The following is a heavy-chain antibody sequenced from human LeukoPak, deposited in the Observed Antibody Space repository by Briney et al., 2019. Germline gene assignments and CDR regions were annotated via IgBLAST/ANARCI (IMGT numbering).Heavy chain of an antibody. CDR1: GGTFSSYA. V-gene: IGHV1-69*05. J-gene: IGHJ1*01. D-gene: IGHD3-3*01. CDR3: ARPVGAYDSWSGYGLNAEYFQH. Sequence: SVKVSCKASGGTFSSYAISWVRQAPGQGLEWMGRIIPIFGTANYAQKFQGRVTITTDESTSTAYMELSSLRSEDTAVYYCARPVGAYDSWSGYGLNAEYFQHWGQGTLVTVSS. CDR2: IIPIFGTA.